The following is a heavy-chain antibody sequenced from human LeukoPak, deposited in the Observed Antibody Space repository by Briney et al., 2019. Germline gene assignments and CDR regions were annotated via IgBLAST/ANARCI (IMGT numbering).Heavy chain of an antibody. CDR1: GFTFSSYW. CDR3: AKAVSSWYSWFDP. Sequence: GGSLRLSCAASGFTFSSYWMSWVRQAPGKGLEWVANINQDGSEKYYVDSVKGRFTISRDNAKNSLYLQMNSPRAEDSAVYYCAKAVSSWYSWFDPWGQGTLVTVSS. J-gene: IGHJ5*02. CDR2: INQDGSEK. V-gene: IGHV3-7*01. D-gene: IGHD6-13*01.